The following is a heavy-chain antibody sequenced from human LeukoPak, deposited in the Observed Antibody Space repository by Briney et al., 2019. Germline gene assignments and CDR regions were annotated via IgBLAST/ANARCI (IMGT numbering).Heavy chain of an antibody. J-gene: IGHJ4*02. V-gene: IGHV3-53*01. CDR2: IYSGGST. CDR3: ASALVVPATFDY. Sequence: AGGSLRLSCAASGFTVSSNYMSWVRQAPGKGLEWVSVIYSGGSTYYADSVKGRFTISRDNSKNTLYLQMNSLRAEDTAVYYCASALVVPATFDYWDQGTLVTVSS. D-gene: IGHD2-2*01. CDR1: GFTVSSNY.